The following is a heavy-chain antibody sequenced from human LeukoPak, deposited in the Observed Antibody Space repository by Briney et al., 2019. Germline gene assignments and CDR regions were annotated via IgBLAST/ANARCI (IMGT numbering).Heavy chain of an antibody. J-gene: IGHJ5*02. CDR1: GGSISSSSSY. CDR3: ARGRSRVVPAARYWFDP. Sequence: SETLSLTCTVSGGSISSSSSYWGWIRQPPGRGLEWIGTIYYSGTTYYNPSLKSRVTISVDTSKNQFSLKLSSVTAADTAVYYCARGRSRVVPAARYWFDPWGQGTLVTVSS. D-gene: IGHD2-2*01. V-gene: IGHV4-39*01. CDR2: IYYSGTT.